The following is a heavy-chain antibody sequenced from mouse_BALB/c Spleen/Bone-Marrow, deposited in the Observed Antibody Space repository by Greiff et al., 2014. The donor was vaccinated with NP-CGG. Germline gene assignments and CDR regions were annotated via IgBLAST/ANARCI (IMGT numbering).Heavy chain of an antibody. CDR2: INPYNDGT. Sequence: EVQLQQSGAELVKPGASVKMSCKASGFTFTSSVMHWVKQKPGQGLEWIGYINPYNDGTKYNEKFKGKATLTSDTSSSTAYLELRSLTSEDSAADYYSSRQFFSTAAWFAYWGQGTLVTVSA. J-gene: IGHJ3*01. V-gene: IGHV1-14*01. CDR1: GFTFTSSV. D-gene: IGHD1-2*01. CDR3: SSRQFFSTAAWFAY.